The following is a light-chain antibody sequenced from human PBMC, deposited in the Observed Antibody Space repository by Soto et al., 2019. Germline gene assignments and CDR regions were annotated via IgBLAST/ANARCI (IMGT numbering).Light chain of an antibody. V-gene: IGLV3-1*01. CDR2: QDI. CDR1: KLGNKY. J-gene: IGLJ2*01. CDR3: QAWDSSTVV. Sequence: SYELTQPPSVSVSPGQTASITCSGVKLGNKYACWYQQKPGQSPVLVIYQDIKRPSGIPERFSGSNSGNTATLTISGTQAMDEADYYCQAWDSSTVVFGGGTKLTVL.